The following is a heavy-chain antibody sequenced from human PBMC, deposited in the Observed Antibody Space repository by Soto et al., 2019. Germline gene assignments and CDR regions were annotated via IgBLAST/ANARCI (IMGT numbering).Heavy chain of an antibody. D-gene: IGHD6-19*01. Sequence: GGSLRLSCAASGFTFSSYGMHWVRQAPGKGLEWVAVIWYDGSNKYYADSVKGRFTISRDNSRNTLYLQMNSLRADDTAVYYCAREITSGWNAFDYWGQGTLVTVSS. CDR1: GFTFSSYG. CDR2: IWYDGSNK. CDR3: AREITSGWNAFDY. V-gene: IGHV3-33*01. J-gene: IGHJ4*02.